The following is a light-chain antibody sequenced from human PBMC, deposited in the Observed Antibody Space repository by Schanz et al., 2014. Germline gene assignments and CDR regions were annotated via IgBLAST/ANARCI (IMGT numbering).Light chain of an antibody. Sequence: QSVLTQPPSMSGAPGQRVTISCTGTSSNIGSGYDVHWYQCLPGTAPKLLIYDNNNRPSGVPDRFYGSKSATSASLAITGLQAEDEGEYHCHSYDSFLSAVVFGGGTKLTVL. J-gene: IGLJ2*01. CDR3: HSYDSFLSAVV. V-gene: IGLV1-40*01. CDR1: SSNIGSGYD. CDR2: DNN.